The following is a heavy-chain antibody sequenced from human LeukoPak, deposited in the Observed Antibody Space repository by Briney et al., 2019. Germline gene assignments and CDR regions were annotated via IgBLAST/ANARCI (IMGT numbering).Heavy chain of an antibody. CDR3: ARGGVVEMATIFPLSKEPFDY. D-gene: IGHD5-12*01. CDR1: GGSFSGYY. J-gene: IGHJ4*02. V-gene: IGHV4-34*01. CDR2: INHSGST. Sequence: SETLSLTCAVYGGSFSGYYWSWIRQPPGKGLEWIGEINHSGSTNYNPSLKSRVTISVDTSKNQFSLKLSSVTAADTAVYYCARGGVVEMATIFPLSKEPFDYWGQGTLVTVSS.